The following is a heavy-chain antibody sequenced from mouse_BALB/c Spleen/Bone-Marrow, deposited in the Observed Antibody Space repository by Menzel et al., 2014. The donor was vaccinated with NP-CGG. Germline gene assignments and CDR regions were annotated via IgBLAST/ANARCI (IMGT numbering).Heavy chain of an antibody. D-gene: IGHD2-1*01. Sequence: EVKVVESGGGLVQPGGSLKLSCAASGFTFSCYGMSWVRQTPDKRLELVASINSNGGSTYYPDSVKGRFTISRDNAKNTLSLQMSSLKSEDTAMYYCARGNYGNYVDYFDYWGRGTTLTVSS. CDR2: INSNGGST. CDR1: GFTFSCYG. CDR3: ARGNYGNYVDYFDY. V-gene: IGHV5-6-3*01. J-gene: IGHJ2*01.